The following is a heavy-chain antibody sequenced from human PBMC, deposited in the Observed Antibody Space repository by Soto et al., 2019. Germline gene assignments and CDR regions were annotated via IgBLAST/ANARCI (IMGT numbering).Heavy chain of an antibody. D-gene: IGHD6-19*01. V-gene: IGHV3-74*01. CDR1: GFTLSRYW. Sequence: GGSLRLSCAASGFTLSRYWMYWVRQAPGKGLVWVSRINGDGSSTTYADSVKGRFTISRDNANNTLHLQMNSLRAEDTGLYYCASLAGTSRLWYFDLWGRGTLVTVSS. CDR3: ASLAGTSRLWYFDL. CDR2: INGDGSST. J-gene: IGHJ2*01.